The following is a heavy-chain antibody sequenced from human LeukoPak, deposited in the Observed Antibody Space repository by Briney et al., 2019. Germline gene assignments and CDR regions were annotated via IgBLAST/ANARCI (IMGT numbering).Heavy chain of an antibody. Sequence: ASVKDSCKASGYTFTGYYMHWVRQAPGQGLEWMGWINPNSGGTNYAQKFLGRVTMTRDMSISTAYMVLSGLRSDDTAVYYCARGGLSFSPSWGSYRPKFDPWGQGTLVTVSS. CDR2: INPNSGGT. J-gene: IGHJ5*02. D-gene: IGHD3-16*02. V-gene: IGHV1-2*02. CDR1: GYTFTGYY. CDR3: ARGGLSFSPSWGSYRPKFDP.